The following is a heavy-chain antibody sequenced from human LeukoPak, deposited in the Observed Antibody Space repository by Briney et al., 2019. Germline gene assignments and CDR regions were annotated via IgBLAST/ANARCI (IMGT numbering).Heavy chain of an antibody. D-gene: IGHD7-27*01. V-gene: IGHV3-48*01. J-gene: IGHJ4*02. CDR3: ARDHVWAFDY. CDR1: GFTFTSYT. Sequence: GGSLRLSCAASGFTFTSYTMNWVRQAPGKGLEWIAYIHMSPTTVFYADSVKGRFTISRDNAKNSVSLQMNSLRAEDTAVYYCARDHVWAFDYWGQGTLVTVSS. CDR2: IHMSPTTV.